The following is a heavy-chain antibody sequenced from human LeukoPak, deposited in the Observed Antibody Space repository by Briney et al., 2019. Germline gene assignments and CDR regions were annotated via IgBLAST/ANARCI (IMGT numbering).Heavy chain of an antibody. CDR3: ASDIDPGNWYFDL. V-gene: IGHV4-59*01. CDR1: GGSISSYY. Sequence: SETLSLTCTVSGGSISSYYWSWIRQPPGKGLEWIGYISYSGSTSHNPSLKSRVTISVDTSKNQFSLNLSSLTAADTAVYYCASDIDPGNWYFDLWGRGTLVTVSS. CDR2: ISYSGST. J-gene: IGHJ2*01. D-gene: IGHD1-26*01.